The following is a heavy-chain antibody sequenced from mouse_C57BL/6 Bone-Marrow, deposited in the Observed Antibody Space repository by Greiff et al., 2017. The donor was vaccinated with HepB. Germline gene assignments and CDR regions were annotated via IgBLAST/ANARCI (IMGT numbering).Heavy chain of an antibody. Sequence: QVQLQQPGAELVMPGASVKLSCKASGYTFTSYWMHWVKQRPGQGLVWIGEIDPSDSYTNYNQKFKGKSTLTVDKSSSTSYMQLSSLTSEDSAAYYCALSYSNYVDYWGQGTSVTVSS. D-gene: IGHD2-5*01. CDR3: ALSYSNYVDY. CDR1: GYTFTSYW. CDR2: IDPSDSYT. V-gene: IGHV1-69*01. J-gene: IGHJ4*01.